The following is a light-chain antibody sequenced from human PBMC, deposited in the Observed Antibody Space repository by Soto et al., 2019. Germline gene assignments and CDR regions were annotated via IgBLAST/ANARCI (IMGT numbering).Light chain of an antibody. CDR1: QSVSSSL. CDR3: HQYGSFRGT. V-gene: IGKV3-20*01. J-gene: IGKJ1*01. CDR2: SAS. Sequence: EIVLTQSPGTLSLSPGERATLSCRASQSVSSSLLAWYRQKPGQAPRLLISSASIRATGIPDRFSASGSGAGFTLTISRLEAEEFEVYYCHQYGSFRGTGGKGTGVDIK.